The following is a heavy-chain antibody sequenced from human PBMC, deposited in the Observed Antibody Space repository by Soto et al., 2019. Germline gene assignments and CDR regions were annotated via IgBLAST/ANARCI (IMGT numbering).Heavy chain of an antibody. J-gene: IGHJ4*02. V-gene: IGHV3-11*01. CDR3: AKPPRGTDDY. Sequence: SGFTFSDYYMAWIRQTPGEGLEWISYISLSGSSMYYADSVKGRFTISRDNAKNTLYLQMNSLRAEDTAVYYCAKPPRGTDDYWGQGTLVTVSS. CDR2: ISLSGSSM. CDR1: GFTFSDYY.